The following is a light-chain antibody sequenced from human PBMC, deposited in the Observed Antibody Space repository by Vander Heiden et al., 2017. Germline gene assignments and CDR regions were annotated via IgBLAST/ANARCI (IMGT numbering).Light chain of an antibody. CDR3: QQSFNSPRT. J-gene: IGKJ1*01. CDR2: DAS. V-gene: IGKV1-39*01. CDR1: QAIGTH. Sequence: DIQMTQSPSSLSASVGDRITIPCRASQAIGTHVNWYHHKPGKVPRLLIHDASTLQFGVPSTFSGSGSGTEFTLTISSLQPEDFATYYCQQSFNSPRTFGQGTKVDIK.